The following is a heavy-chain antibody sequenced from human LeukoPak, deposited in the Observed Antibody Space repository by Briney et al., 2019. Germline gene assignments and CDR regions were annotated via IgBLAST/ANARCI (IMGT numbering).Heavy chain of an antibody. V-gene: IGHV1-2*02. CDR1: GYTFTDYF. CDR2: INPNSGGT. D-gene: IGHD2-15*01. CDR3: ARGGYCSGDNCFFDY. Sequence: ASVKVSCKTSGYTFTDYFMRWVRQAPGQGLEWMGWINPNSGGTNYAQKFQGRVTMTRDTSISTAYMELSRLRSDDTAVYYCARGGYCSGDNCFFDYWGQGTLVTVSS. J-gene: IGHJ4*02.